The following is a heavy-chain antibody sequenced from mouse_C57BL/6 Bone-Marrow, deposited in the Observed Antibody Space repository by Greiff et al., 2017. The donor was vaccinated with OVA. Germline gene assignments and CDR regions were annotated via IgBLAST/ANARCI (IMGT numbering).Heavy chain of an antibody. CDR3: TITTVVGGYFAV. CDR2: ISSGGDYI. CDR1: GFTFSSYA. J-gene: IGHJ1*03. Sequence: EVKLQESGEGLVKPGGSLKLSCAASGFTFSSYAMSWVRQTPEKRLEWVAYISSGGDYIYYADTVKGRVTISRDNARNTLYLQMSSLKSEDTAMYYCTITTVVGGYFAVWGTGTTVTVSS. D-gene: IGHD1-1*01. V-gene: IGHV5-9-1*02.